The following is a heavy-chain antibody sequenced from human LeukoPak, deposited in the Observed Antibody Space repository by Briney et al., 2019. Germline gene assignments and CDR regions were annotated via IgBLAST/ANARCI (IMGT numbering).Heavy chain of an antibody. CDR1: GFTFSSNA. CDR2: ISSSGSTI. CDR3: ARDPAYSSSWYSGRPNDY. V-gene: IGHV3-11*01. J-gene: IGHJ4*02. D-gene: IGHD6-13*01. Sequence: GRSLRLSCAASGFTFSSNAMSWVRQAPGKGLEWVSYISSSGSTIYYADSVKGRFTISRDNAKNSLYLQMNSLRAEDTAVYYCARDPAYSSSWYSGRPNDYWGQGTLVTVSS.